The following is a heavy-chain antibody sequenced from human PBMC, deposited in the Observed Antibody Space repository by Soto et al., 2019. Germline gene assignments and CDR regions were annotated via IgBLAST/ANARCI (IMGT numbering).Heavy chain of an antibody. CDR3: VRDGTKTLRDWFDP. V-gene: IGHV4-4*07. CDR1: GSSISGFY. J-gene: IGHJ5*02. Sequence: SETLSVTWTVSGSSISGFYWSWIRKSAGKGLEWIGRIYATGTTDYNPSLKSRVMMSVDTSKKQFYLKLRSVTAADTAVYYCVRDGTKTLRDWFDPWGQGISVTVSS. D-gene: IGHD1-1*01. CDR2: IYATGTT.